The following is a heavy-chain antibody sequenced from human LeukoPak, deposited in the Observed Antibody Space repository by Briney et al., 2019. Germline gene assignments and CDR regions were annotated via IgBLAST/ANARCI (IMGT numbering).Heavy chain of an antibody. J-gene: IGHJ3*02. CDR1: GFTFSSDG. D-gene: IGHD4-17*01. CDR2: IRYDGSNK. Sequence: PGGSLRLSCAASGFTFSSDGMHWVRQAPGKGLEWVAFIRYDGSNKYYADSVKGRFTISRDNSKNTLYLQMNSLRAEDTAVYYCANLLEMTTVTENAFDIWGQGTMVTVSS. V-gene: IGHV3-30*02. CDR3: ANLLEMTTVTENAFDI.